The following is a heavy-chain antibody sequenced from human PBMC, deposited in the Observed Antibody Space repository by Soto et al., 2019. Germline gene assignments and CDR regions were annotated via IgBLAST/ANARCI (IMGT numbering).Heavy chain of an antibody. CDR3: ARDRAYCGCDCYSPPPPYGY. CDR2: ISSSSSYI. CDR1: GFTFSSYS. J-gene: IGHJ4*02. V-gene: IGHV3-21*01. D-gene: IGHD2-21*02. Sequence: EVQLVESGGGLVKPGGSLRLSCAASGFTFSSYSMNWVRQAPGKGLEWVSSISSSSSYIYYADSVKGRFTISRDNAKNSLYLQMNSLRAEDTAVYYCARDRAYCGCDCYSPPPPYGYWGQGTLVTVSS.